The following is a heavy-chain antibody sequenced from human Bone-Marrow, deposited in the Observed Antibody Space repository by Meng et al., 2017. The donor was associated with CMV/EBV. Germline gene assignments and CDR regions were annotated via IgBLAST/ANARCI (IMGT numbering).Heavy chain of an antibody. J-gene: IGHJ6*02. CDR1: RFTFSNYA. V-gene: IGHV3-30-3*01. Sequence: GESLKISCAASRFTFSNYAMHWVRQAPGKGLERVALISHDENKRSYADSVKGRFTISRDNSKNTLYLQMNSLRAEDAAVYYCASGRVNPPASGYYYYYYGMDVWGQGTTVTVSS. D-gene: IGHD1-14*01. CDR3: ASGRVNPPASGYYYYYYGMDV. CDR2: ISHDENKR.